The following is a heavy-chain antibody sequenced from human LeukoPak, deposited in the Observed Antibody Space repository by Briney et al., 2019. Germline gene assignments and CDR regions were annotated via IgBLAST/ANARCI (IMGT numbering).Heavy chain of an antibody. D-gene: IGHD6-13*01. V-gene: IGHV1-46*01. CDR2: ISPSGGST. J-gene: IGHJ4*02. Sequence: AASVKVSCKAFGYTFTSNYMHWVRQAPGQGPEWMGVISPSGGSTTYAQKFQGRVTLTRDMSTSTDYLELSSLRSEDTAVYYCARKGSSWYRPNFDYWGQGTLVTVSS. CDR1: GYTFTSNY. CDR3: ARKGSSWYRPNFDY.